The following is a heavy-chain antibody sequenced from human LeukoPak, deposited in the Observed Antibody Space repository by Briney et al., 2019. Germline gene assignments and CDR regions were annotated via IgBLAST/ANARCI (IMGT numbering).Heavy chain of an antibody. CDR1: GLTFSGYA. D-gene: IGHD1-26*01. Sequence: GGSLRLSCAASGLTFSGYAMNWVRQAPGKGLEWVSGISYSGASTYYADSVKDRFIISRDNSKNTLYLQMNSLRAEDTAVYYCAKDLSMGATNYFDYWGQGTLVTVSS. CDR2: ISYSGAST. CDR3: AKDLSMGATNYFDY. V-gene: IGHV3-23*01. J-gene: IGHJ4*02.